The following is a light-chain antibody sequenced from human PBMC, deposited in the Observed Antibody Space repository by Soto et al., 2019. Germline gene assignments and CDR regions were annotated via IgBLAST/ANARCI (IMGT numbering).Light chain of an antibody. V-gene: IGLV3-21*02. CDR3: QVWDSRRDHVV. CDR2: NYR. Sequence: SYELTQPRAVSVAPGQTARITCGGDNIGSKSVHWYQQKPGQAPVLVVYNYRDRPSGIPERFSDSNSGNTATLTISRVEAGDEADYYCQVWDSRRDHVVFGGGTQVTVL. CDR1: NIGSKS. J-gene: IGLJ3*02.